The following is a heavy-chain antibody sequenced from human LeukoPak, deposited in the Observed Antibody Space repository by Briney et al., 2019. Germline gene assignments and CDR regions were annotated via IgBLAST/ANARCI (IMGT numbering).Heavy chain of an antibody. V-gene: IGHV3-23*01. CDR1: GFTFSSYA. CDR3: AKDGAVVASGWFDP. CDR2: VSGSGDST. J-gene: IGHJ5*02. Sequence: GGSLRLSCAGSGFTFSSYAMTWVRQAPGKGLEWVSGVSGSGDSTYYADSVKGRFTISRDNSKNTLYLQMNSLRAEDTAVYYCAKDGAVVASGWFDPWGQGTLVTVSS. D-gene: IGHD3-22*01.